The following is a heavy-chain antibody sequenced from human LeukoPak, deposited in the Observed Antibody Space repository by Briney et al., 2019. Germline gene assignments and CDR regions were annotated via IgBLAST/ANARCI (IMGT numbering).Heavy chain of an antibody. D-gene: IGHD6-19*01. Sequence: ASVKVSCKASGYTFTGFFIHWVRQAPGQGLEWMGWINPESGGTNYAQKFQDRVTMTRDTSINTAYMELTRLTSDDTAIFYCARGQAVADYWGQGTLVTVSS. V-gene: IGHV1-2*02. J-gene: IGHJ4*02. CDR1: GYTFTGFF. CDR2: INPESGGT. CDR3: ARGQAVADY.